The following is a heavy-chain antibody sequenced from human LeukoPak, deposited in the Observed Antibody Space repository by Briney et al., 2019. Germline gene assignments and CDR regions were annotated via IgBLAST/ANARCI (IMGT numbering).Heavy chain of an antibody. CDR3: ARAASAYNSDYYFDH. D-gene: IGHD1-1*01. CDR1: GFTFSTYA. Sequence: GGSLRLSCAASGFTFSTYAMNWVRQAPGKGLDWVSTISGSGGSTSYADSVKGRFTVSRDNSKNTLYLQMNSLRAEDTAMYYCARAASAYNSDYYFDHWGQGALVTVSS. J-gene: IGHJ4*02. V-gene: IGHV3-23*01. CDR2: ISGSGGST.